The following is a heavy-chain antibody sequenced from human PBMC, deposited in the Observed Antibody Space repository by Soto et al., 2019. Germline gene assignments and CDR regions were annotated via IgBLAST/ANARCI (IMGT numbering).Heavy chain of an antibody. CDR3: AGSGWYNSFDY. V-gene: IGHV4-59*01. CDR2: IYYSGST. Sequence: SETLSLTCTVSGGSISSYYLSWIRQPPGKGLEWIGYIYYSGSTNYKPSLKSRVTISVDTSKNQFSLKLSSVTAADTAVYYCAGSGWYNSFDYWGQGTLVTVSS. D-gene: IGHD6-19*01. J-gene: IGHJ4*02. CDR1: GGSISSYY.